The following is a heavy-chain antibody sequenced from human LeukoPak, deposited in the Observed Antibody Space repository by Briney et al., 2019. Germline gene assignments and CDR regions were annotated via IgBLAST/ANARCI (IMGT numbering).Heavy chain of an antibody. CDR1: GFTFSSYD. CDR2: IGTAGDT. CDR3: ARAMRTSGWGLYYGMDV. Sequence: GGSLRLSCAASGFTFSSYDMHWVRQATGKGLEWVSAIGTAGDTYYPGSVKGRFTISRENAKNSLYLQMNSLRAGDTAVYYCARAMRTSGWGLYYGMDVWGQGTTVTVSS. D-gene: IGHD6-19*01. V-gene: IGHV3-13*01. J-gene: IGHJ6*02.